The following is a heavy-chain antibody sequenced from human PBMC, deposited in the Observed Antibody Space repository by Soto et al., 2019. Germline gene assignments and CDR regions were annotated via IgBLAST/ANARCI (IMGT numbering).Heavy chain of an antibody. Sequence: ASVKVSCKASGYTFTSYGIHWVRQAPGQRLEWKGWINAANGDTIYSPKFQGRVTITRDTSASTAYMELSSLRSEDTALYYCVRRHVSATGIDWFDPWGQGTLVTVSS. CDR3: VRRHVSATGIDWFDP. CDR1: GYTFTSYG. CDR2: INAANGDT. J-gene: IGHJ5*02. D-gene: IGHD6-13*01. V-gene: IGHV1-3*01.